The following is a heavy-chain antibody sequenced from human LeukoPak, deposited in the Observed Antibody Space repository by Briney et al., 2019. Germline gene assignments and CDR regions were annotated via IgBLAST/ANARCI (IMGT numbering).Heavy chain of an antibody. CDR2: IYYSGST. Sequence: SETLSLTCAVYGGSFSGNYWSWIRQPPGKGLEWIGYIYYSGSTYYNPSLKSRVTISLDTSKNQFSLKLSSVTAADTAVYYCASRYRTTHWGQGTLVTVSS. V-gene: IGHV4-31*11. D-gene: IGHD1-14*01. CDR1: GGSFSGNY. J-gene: IGHJ4*02. CDR3: ASRYRTTH.